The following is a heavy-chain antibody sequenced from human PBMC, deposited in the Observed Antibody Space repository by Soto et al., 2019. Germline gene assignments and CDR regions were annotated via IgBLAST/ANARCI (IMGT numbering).Heavy chain of an antibody. J-gene: IGHJ6*02. CDR1: GYRFSSYW. Sequence: VESLKISCKGSGYRFSSYWIAWVRQMPGKGLEWMGIIYPGDSDTRYSPSFQGQVTFSVDKSNNTAYLQWSSLKASDTAMYYCARQGSNGAYYYYGMDVWGQGTAVTVSS. V-gene: IGHV5-51*01. CDR3: ARQGSNGAYYYYGMDV. CDR2: IYPGDSDT. D-gene: IGHD2-8*01.